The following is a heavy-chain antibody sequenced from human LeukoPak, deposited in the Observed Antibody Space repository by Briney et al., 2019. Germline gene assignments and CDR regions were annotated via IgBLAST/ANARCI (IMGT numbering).Heavy chain of an antibody. Sequence: PGGSLRLSCAASRFTVSSNYMRWVRQAPGRGLEWVSVIYSGGSTYYADSVKGRFTISRDNTKNTLYLQMNSLRAEDTAVYYCARVLGDSSGYYIDYWGQGTLVTVSS. CDR2: IYSGGST. J-gene: IGHJ4*02. D-gene: IGHD3-22*01. CDR1: RFTVSSNY. V-gene: IGHV3-53*05. CDR3: ARVLGDSSGYYIDY.